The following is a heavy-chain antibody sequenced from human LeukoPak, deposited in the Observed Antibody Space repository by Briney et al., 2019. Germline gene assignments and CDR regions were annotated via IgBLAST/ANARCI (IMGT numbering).Heavy chain of an antibody. Sequence: PGGSLRLSCAASGFTFDDYGMSWVRQAPGKGLEWVAFIRYDGSNKYYADSVKGRFTISRDNSKNTLYLQMNSLRAEDTAVYYCAKDWTTVTTWGLDYWGQGTLVTVSS. D-gene: IGHD4-17*01. CDR1: GFTFDDYG. CDR2: IRYDGSNK. J-gene: IGHJ4*02. CDR3: AKDWTTVTTWGLDY. V-gene: IGHV3-30*02.